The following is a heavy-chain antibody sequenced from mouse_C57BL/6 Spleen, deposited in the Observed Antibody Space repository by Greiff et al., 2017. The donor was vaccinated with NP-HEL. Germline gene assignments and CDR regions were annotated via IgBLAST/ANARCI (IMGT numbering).Heavy chain of an antibody. J-gene: IGHJ2*01. V-gene: IGHV1-15*01. D-gene: IGHD2-3*01. Sequence: QVQLQQSGAELVRPGASVTLSCKASGYTFTDYEMHWVKPTPVHGLEWIGAIDPETGGTASNQKFKGKAILTADKSSSTAYMELRGRTSEDSAVYYCTRGGGYYVYFDYWGQGTTLTVSS. CDR1: GYTFTDYE. CDR2: IDPETGGT. CDR3: TRGGGYYVYFDY.